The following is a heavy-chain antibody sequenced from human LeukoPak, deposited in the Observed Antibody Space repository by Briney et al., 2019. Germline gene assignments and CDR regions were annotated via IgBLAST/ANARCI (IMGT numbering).Heavy chain of an antibody. CDR1: GFTFSSYG. CDR2: ISSSSSYI. D-gene: IGHD6-19*01. Sequence: PGGTLRLSCAASGFTFSSYGMSWVRQAPGKGLEWVSSISSSSSYIYYADSVKGRFTISRDNAKNSLYLQMNSLRAEDTAVYYCARDIIGYSSGWYYYYYYYMDVWGKGTTVTVSS. J-gene: IGHJ6*03. CDR3: ARDIIGYSSGWYYYYYYYMDV. V-gene: IGHV3-21*01.